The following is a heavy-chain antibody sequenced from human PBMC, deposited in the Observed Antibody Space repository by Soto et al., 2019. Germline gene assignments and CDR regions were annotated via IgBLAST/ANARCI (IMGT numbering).Heavy chain of an antibody. CDR2: IGTAGDT. CDR1: GFTFSSYD. CDR3: ARGLHYYDSSVYYGY. D-gene: IGHD3-22*01. J-gene: IGHJ4*02. Sequence: PVGSLRLSCAASGFTFSSYDMHWVRQATGKGLEWVSAIGTAGDTYYPGSVKGRFTISRENAKNSLYLQMNSLRAEDTAVYFCARGLHYYDSSVYYGYWGQGT. V-gene: IGHV3-13*01.